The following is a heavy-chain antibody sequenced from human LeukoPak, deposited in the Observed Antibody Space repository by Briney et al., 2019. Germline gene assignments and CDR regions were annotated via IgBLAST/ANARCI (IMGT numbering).Heavy chain of an antibody. Sequence: GGSLRLSCAASGFTFSSYGMHWVRQAPGKGLEWVAFIRYDGSNKYYADSVKGRFTISRDNSKNTLYLQMNSLRAEDTAVYYCAKDSVDRYVSSNLGFWGQGTLVIV. CDR2: IRYDGSNK. V-gene: IGHV3-30*02. CDR1: GFTFSSYG. J-gene: IGHJ4*02. D-gene: IGHD6-6*01. CDR3: AKDSVDRYVSSNLGF.